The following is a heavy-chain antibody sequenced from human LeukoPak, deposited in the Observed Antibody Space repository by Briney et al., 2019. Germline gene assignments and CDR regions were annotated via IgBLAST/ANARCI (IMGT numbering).Heavy chain of an antibody. CDR2: ISSSSSYI. V-gene: IGHV3-21*01. CDR3: AREAVLLWFGDLRKDAFDI. J-gene: IGHJ3*02. Sequence: GGSLRLSCAASGFTFSSYSMNWVRQAPGKGLEWVSSISSSSSYIYYADSVKGRFTISRGNAKNSLYLQMNSLRAEDTAVYYCAREAVLLWFGDLRKDAFDIWGQGTMVTVSS. D-gene: IGHD3-10*01. CDR1: GFTFSSYS.